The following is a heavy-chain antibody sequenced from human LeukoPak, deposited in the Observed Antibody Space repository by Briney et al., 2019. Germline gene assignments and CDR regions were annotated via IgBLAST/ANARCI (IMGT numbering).Heavy chain of an antibody. D-gene: IGHD5-18*01. Sequence: PGGSLRLSCAASGFTFSSYAMHWVRQAPGKGLEWVAVISYDGSNKYYADSVKGRFTISRDNSKNTLYLQMNSLRAEDTAVYYCAKHSYGIDYWGQGTLVTVSS. CDR1: GFTFSSYA. J-gene: IGHJ4*02. CDR2: ISYDGSNK. CDR3: AKHSYGIDY. V-gene: IGHV3-30-3*02.